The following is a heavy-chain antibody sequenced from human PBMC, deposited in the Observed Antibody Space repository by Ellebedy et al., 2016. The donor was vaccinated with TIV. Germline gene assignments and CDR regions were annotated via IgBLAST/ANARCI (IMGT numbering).Heavy chain of an antibody. J-gene: IGHJ4*02. Sequence: AASVKVSCKASGYTSTSYGISWVRQAPGQRLEWMGWISANNGNTNYAQKFKGRVTMTTDTSTMTAYMELRSLRSDDTAVYYCAREGGSSPLGFLEWLFFDCWGQGTLVTVSS. V-gene: IGHV1-18*04. D-gene: IGHD3-3*01. CDR2: ISANNGNT. CDR1: GYTSTSYG. CDR3: AREGGSSPLGFLEWLFFDC.